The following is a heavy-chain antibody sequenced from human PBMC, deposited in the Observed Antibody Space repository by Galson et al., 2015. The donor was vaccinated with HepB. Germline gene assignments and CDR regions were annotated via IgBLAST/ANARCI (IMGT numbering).Heavy chain of an antibody. V-gene: IGHV3-21*01. Sequence: SLRLSCAASGFTFSSYSMNWVRQAPGKGLGWVSSISSSSSYIYYADSVKGRFTISRDNAKNSLYLQMNSLRAEDTAVYYCAREGQLWSYYFDYWGQGTLVTVSS. CDR1: GFTFSSYS. J-gene: IGHJ4*02. D-gene: IGHD5-18*01. CDR3: AREGQLWSYYFDY. CDR2: ISSSSSYI.